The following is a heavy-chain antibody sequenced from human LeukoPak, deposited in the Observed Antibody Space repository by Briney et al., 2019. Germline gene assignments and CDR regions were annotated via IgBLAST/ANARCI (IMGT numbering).Heavy chain of an antibody. D-gene: IGHD2-2*01. CDR2: IIPIFGTG. V-gene: IGHV1-69*05. Sequence: SXKVSCKASGGTFISYGISWVRHAPGKGGEWMGRIIPIFGTGNYAQKFQGRDTITTDESTSTAYMELSSLRSEDTDVYYCARCSSTSCYARCDYWHQGTLVTLSS. CDR1: GGTFISYG. J-gene: IGHJ4*02. CDR3: ARCSSTSCYARCDY.